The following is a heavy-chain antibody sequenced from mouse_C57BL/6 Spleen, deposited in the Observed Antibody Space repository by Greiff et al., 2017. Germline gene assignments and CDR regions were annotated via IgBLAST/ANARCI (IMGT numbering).Heavy chain of an antibody. CDR3: ARRGSYRYFDV. D-gene: IGHD1-1*01. V-gene: IGHV3-6*01. Sequence: EVKVEESGPGLVKPSQSLSLTCSVTGYSITSGYYWNWIRQFPGNKLEWMGYISYDGSNNYNPSLKNRISITRDTSKNQFFLKLNSVTTEDTATXYCARRGSYRYFDVWGTGTTVTVSS. CDR1: GYSITSGYY. CDR2: ISYDGSN. J-gene: IGHJ1*03.